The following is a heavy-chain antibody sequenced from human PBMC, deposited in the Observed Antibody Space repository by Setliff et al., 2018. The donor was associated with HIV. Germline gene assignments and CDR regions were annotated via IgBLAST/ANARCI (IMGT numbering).Heavy chain of an antibody. CDR1: GGSISSYY. Sequence: SETLSLTCTVSGGSISSYYWSWIRQPPGKGLEWIGYIYYTGSTNYNPSLKSRVTISLDTSKNQFSLKLSSVTAADTAVYYCARAPSLDTATVSRWGYYFDYWGQGTLVTVSS. D-gene: IGHD5-18*01. CDR2: IYYTGST. CDR3: ARAPSLDTATVSRWGYYFDY. V-gene: IGHV4-59*01. J-gene: IGHJ4*02.